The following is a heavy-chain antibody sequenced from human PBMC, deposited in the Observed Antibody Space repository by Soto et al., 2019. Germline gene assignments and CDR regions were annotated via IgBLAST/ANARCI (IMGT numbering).Heavy chain of an antibody. V-gene: IGHV1-3*01. J-gene: IGHJ4*02. CDR1: GYTFTSYA. D-gene: IGHD6-19*01. CDR3: ARTFWYSSGWYYFDY. CDR2: INAGNGNT. Sequence: ASVKVSCKASGYTFTSYAMHWVRQAPGQRLEWMGWINAGNGNTKYSQKFQGRVTITRDTSASTAYMELSSLRSEDTAVYYCARTFWYSSGWYYFDYWGQGTLATVSS.